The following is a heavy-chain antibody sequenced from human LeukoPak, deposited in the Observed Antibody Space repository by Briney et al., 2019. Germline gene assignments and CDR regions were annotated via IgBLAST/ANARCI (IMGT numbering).Heavy chain of an antibody. D-gene: IGHD3-22*01. CDR1: GFTFSSYD. CDR3: AKEIDCFDY. Sequence: TGGSLRLSCAASGFTFSSYDMSWVRQAPGKGLECVSSISGSTSHTYYADSVKGRFTISRDNTKNTLNLQMNSLKADDTAVYYCAKEIDCFDYWAQGTLVTVSS. V-gene: IGHV3-23*01. J-gene: IGHJ4*02. CDR2: ISGSTSHT.